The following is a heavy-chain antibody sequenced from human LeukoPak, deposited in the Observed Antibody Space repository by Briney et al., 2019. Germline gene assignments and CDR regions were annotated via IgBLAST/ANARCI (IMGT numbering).Heavy chain of an antibody. J-gene: IGHJ4*02. V-gene: IGHV4-31*11. D-gene: IGHD3-9*01. Sequence: SHTLSLTYAFSGGSTSSGRYYWRWIRQHPRKCLEWIGYIYSSGSAYYNPSLKSRVTISKDTSKTQFSLRLSSVTAADTAVYYCARSYYDILTGFFFDYWGQGTLVTVSS. CDR3: ARSYYDILTGFFFDY. CDR2: IYSSGSA. CDR1: GGSTSSGRYY.